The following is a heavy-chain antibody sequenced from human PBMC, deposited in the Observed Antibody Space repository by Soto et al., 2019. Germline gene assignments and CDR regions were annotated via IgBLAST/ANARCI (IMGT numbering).Heavy chain of an antibody. Sequence: GGSLRLSCAASGFTFSSYAMHWVRQAPGKGLEWVAVISYDGSNKYYADSVKGRFTISRDNSKNTLYLQMNSLRAEDTAVYYCAREIGAYYYDSSGYYGADYWGQGTLVTVSS. J-gene: IGHJ4*02. CDR3: AREIGAYYYDSSGYYGADY. V-gene: IGHV3-30-3*01. CDR2: ISYDGSNK. D-gene: IGHD3-22*01. CDR1: GFTFSSYA.